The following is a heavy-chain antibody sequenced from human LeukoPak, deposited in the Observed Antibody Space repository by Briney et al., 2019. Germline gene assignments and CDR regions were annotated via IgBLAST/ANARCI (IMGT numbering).Heavy chain of an antibody. CDR3: ARDPSSMYSSGWYGNFLYDHDAFDI. V-gene: IGHV4-59*01. CDR2: IYYSGST. D-gene: IGHD6-19*01. CDR1: GGSISSYY. Sequence: PSETLSLTCTVSGGSISSYYWSWVRQSPGKGLEWVGYIYYSGSTNYNPSLKSRVTISVDTSKNQFSLKLSSVTAADTAVYYCARDPSSMYSSGWYGNFLYDHDAFDIWGQGTMVTVSS. J-gene: IGHJ3*02.